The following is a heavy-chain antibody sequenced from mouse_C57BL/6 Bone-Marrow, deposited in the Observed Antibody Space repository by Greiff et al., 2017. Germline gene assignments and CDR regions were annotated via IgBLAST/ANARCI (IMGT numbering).Heavy chain of an antibody. J-gene: IGHJ4*01. CDR1: GFSLTSYG. D-gene: IGHD2-12*01. CDR3: ARNTLRRGYAMDY. CDR2: IWSGGST. Sequence: VQLQQSGPGLVQPSQSLSITCTVSGFSLTSYGVHWVRQSPGKGLEWLGVIWSGGSTDSNAAFISRLSISKDNSKSQVFVKMNSLQAEDTAIYYCARNTLRRGYAMDYWGQGTSVTVSS. V-gene: IGHV2-2*01.